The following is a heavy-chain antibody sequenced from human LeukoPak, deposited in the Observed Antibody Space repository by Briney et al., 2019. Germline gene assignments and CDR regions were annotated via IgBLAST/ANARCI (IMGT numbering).Heavy chain of an antibody. CDR2: ISSSSSYI. Sequence: GGSLGLSCAASGFTFSSYSMNWVRQAPGKGLEWVSSISSSSSYIYYADSVKGRFTISRDNAKNSLYLQMNSLRAEDTAVYYCARDYDYVWGSYRYRTPFDYWGQGTLVTVSS. V-gene: IGHV3-21*01. D-gene: IGHD3-16*02. CDR3: ARDYDYVWGSYRYRTPFDY. J-gene: IGHJ4*02. CDR1: GFTFSSYS.